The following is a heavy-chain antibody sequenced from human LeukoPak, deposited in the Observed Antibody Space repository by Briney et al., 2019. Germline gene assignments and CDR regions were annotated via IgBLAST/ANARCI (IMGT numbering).Heavy chain of an antibody. J-gene: IGHJ3*02. CDR1: GGTFSSYA. Sequence: GASVKVSCKASGGTFSSYAMNWVRQAPGQGLEWVARIIPLLGITNHARKLQGRVTVTADTSTNTAYMELSSLISDDTAVYYCARARSRITFGGIRHAFDIWGQGTLVTVSS. CDR2: IIPLLGIT. D-gene: IGHD3-16*01. V-gene: IGHV1-69*04. CDR3: ARARSRITFGGIRHAFDI.